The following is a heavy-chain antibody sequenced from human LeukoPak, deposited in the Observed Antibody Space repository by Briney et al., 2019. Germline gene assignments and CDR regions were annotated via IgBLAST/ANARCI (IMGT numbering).Heavy chain of an antibody. J-gene: IGHJ5*02. CDR3: ARLGSSWYQNWFDP. CDR1: GFTIGDNGKS. Sequence: GSLRLSCTTSGFTIGDNGKSWCCQGQGKGQGLNGSIYYSGSTYYNPSLKSRVTISVDTSKNQFSLKLSSVTAADTAVYYCARLGSSWYQNWFDPWGQGTLVTVSS. V-gene: IGHV4-39*01. CDR2: IYYSGST. D-gene: IGHD6-13*01.